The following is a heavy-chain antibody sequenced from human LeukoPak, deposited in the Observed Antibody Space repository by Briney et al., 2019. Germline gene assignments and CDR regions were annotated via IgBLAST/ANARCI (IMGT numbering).Heavy chain of an antibody. D-gene: IGHD2-15*01. CDR3: AREGGEFCSGGACHHWYFDL. CDR2: IIPMFGVT. J-gene: IGHJ2*01. V-gene: IGHV1-69*04. CDR1: GDTSGRYG. Sequence: SVKVSCKASGDTSGRYGISWVRQAPGQGLEWMGRIIPMFGVTKYVEKFQGRVTVTADTSTSTVYMELSSLTSEDTAVYFCAREGGEFCSGGACHHWYFDLWGRGTLVTVSS.